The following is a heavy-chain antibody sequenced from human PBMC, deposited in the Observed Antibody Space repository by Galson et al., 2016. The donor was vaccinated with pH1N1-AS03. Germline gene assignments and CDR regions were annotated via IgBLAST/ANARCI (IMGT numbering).Heavy chain of an antibody. D-gene: IGHD2-2*01. V-gene: IGHV4-4*07. J-gene: IGHJ3*02. CDR2: IYVSGNT. CDR3: ARVTGFYQISALNI. Sequence: ETLSLTCTVSGGSLNNYYWSWVRQPAGKGLEWIGRIYVSGNTNYNPSLKSRVTISVDTSKNHFSLKLTSVTAADTAVYYCARVTGFYQISALNIWGQGTMVTVSS. CDR1: GGSLNNYY.